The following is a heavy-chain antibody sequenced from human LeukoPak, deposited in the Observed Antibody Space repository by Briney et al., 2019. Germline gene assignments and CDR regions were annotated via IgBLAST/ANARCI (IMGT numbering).Heavy chain of an antibody. CDR3: ARGIAAAGTPYFDY. J-gene: IGHJ4*02. D-gene: IGHD6-13*01. CDR1: GGSISSGSYY. Sequence: SQTLSLTCTVSGGSISSGSYYWSWIRQPAGKGLEWIGRIYTSGSTNYNPSLKGRVTISVDTSKNQFSLKLSSVTAADTAVYYCARGIAAAGTPYFDYWGQGTLVTVSS. CDR2: IYTSGST. V-gene: IGHV4-61*02.